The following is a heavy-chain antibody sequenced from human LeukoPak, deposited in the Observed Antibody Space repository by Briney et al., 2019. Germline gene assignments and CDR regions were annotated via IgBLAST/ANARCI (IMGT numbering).Heavy chain of an antibody. CDR3: ARVRIPTVTTGVHYFDY. D-gene: IGHD4-17*01. Sequence: TGGSLRLSCAASGFTFSDYYMSWIRQAPGKGLEWVSYISSSGSTICYADSVKGRFTISRDNAKNSLYLQMNSLRAEDTAVYYCARVRIPTVTTGVHYFDYWGQGTLVTVSS. V-gene: IGHV3-11*04. CDR1: GFTFSDYY. J-gene: IGHJ4*02. CDR2: ISSSGSTI.